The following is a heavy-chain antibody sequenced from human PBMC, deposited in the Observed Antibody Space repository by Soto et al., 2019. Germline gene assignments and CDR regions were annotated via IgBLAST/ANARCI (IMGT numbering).Heavy chain of an antibody. CDR3: AREYCSGGSCYSRHYYYYMDV. V-gene: IGHV4-34*01. Sequence: QVQLQQGGAGLLKPSETLSLTCAVYGGSFSGYYWSWIRQPPGKGLEWIGEINHSGSTNYTPSLTSRVTISVDTSKNQFSLKLSSVTAADTAVYYCAREYCSGGSCYSRHYYYYMDVWGKGTTVTVSS. D-gene: IGHD2-15*01. CDR1: GGSFSGYY. J-gene: IGHJ6*03. CDR2: INHSGST.